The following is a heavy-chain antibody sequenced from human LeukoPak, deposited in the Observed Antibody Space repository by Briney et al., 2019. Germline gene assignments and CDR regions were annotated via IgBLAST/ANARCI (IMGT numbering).Heavy chain of an antibody. J-gene: IGHJ3*02. Sequence: PGGSLRLSCAASGFTFSSYGMHWVRQAPGKGLGWVAVIWYDGSNKYYADSVKGRFTISRDNSKNTQYLQMNSLRAEDTAVYYCAREIQDAFDIWGQGTMVTVSS. V-gene: IGHV3-33*01. CDR3: AREIQDAFDI. CDR1: GFTFSSYG. CDR2: IWYDGSNK.